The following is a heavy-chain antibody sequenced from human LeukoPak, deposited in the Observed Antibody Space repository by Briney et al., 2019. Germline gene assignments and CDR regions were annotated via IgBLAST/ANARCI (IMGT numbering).Heavy chain of an antibody. CDR3: ARALDLHAVYLDY. Sequence: ASVKVSCKASGYTFTSYDINWVRQATGQGLEWMGWMNPNSGNTGYAQKFQGRVTITRNTSISTAYMELSSLRSEDTAVYYCARALDLHAVYLDYWGQGTLVTVSS. D-gene: IGHD1-7*01. J-gene: IGHJ4*02. CDR1: GYTFTSYD. CDR2: MNPNSGNT. V-gene: IGHV1-8*03.